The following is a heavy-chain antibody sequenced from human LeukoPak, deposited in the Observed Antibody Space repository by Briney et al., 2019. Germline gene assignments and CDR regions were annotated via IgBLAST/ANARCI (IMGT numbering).Heavy chain of an antibody. Sequence: GGSLRLSCAASGFTFSNYWMTWVRQAPGKGLDWVGRIASKTDGGATDYAAPVKGRFTISRDDSKNTLNLQMNSLKTEDTAVYYCTTGIRGDWGQGTLVTASS. CDR1: GFTFSNYW. V-gene: IGHV3-15*04. CDR2: IASKTDGGAT. J-gene: IGHJ4*02. D-gene: IGHD3-10*01. CDR3: TTGIRGD.